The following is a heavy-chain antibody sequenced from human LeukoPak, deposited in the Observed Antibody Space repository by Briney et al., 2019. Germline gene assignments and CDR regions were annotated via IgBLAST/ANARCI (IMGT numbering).Heavy chain of an antibody. CDR3: AREVGTPQAFDI. CDR1: GSNFNNYW. CDR2: IKDDGSEE. J-gene: IGHJ3*02. Sequence: GGSLRLSCAASGSNFNNYWMSWLRQAPGKGLEWVANIKDDGSEEYYVDSVRGRFTISRDNAKNSLYLQMNSLKAEDTAIYYCAREVGTPQAFDIWGQGTMVTVSS. V-gene: IGHV3-7*01. D-gene: IGHD1-26*01.